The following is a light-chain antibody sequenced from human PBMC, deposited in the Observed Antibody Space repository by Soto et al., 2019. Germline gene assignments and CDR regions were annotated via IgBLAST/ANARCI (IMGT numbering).Light chain of an antibody. CDR3: QQYGSSPWT. J-gene: IGKJ1*01. CDR1: QSVGSNY. Sequence: EIVLTQSPGTLSLSPGERATLSCRASQSVGSNYLAWYQQKPGQAPRLLIYAASGRATGIPDRFSGSGSGRDFTLTISRLEPEDSAVYYCQQYGSSPWTFGQGTKVEVK. CDR2: AAS. V-gene: IGKV3-20*01.